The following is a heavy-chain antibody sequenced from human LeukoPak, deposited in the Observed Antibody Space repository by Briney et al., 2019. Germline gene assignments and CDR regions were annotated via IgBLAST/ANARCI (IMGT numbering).Heavy chain of an antibody. CDR2: IWYDGSDE. Sequence: GRSLRLSCAASGFTFSSYGMHWVRQAPGKGLEWVAVIWYDGSDEYYADSVKGRFTISRDNSKNTLYLQMNSLGAEDTAVYYCARDKYSSGWYNGFDNWGQGTLVTVSS. CDR1: GFTFSSYG. J-gene: IGHJ4*02. D-gene: IGHD6-19*01. CDR3: ARDKYSSGWYNGFDN. V-gene: IGHV3-33*08.